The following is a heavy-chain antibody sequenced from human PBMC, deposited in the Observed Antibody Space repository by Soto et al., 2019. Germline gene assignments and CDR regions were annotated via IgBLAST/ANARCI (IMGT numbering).Heavy chain of an antibody. D-gene: IGHD6-6*01. CDR3: AKDREYSSSFPAY. Sequence: PGGSLRLSCAASGFTFSNYGMHWVRQAPGKGLEWVAVISYDGSNEYYADSVKGRFTISRDNSKNTLYLQMNSLRPEDTAVYYCAKDREYSSSFPAYWGQGTLVTVSS. CDR2: ISYDGSNE. J-gene: IGHJ4*02. CDR1: GFTFSNYG. V-gene: IGHV3-30*18.